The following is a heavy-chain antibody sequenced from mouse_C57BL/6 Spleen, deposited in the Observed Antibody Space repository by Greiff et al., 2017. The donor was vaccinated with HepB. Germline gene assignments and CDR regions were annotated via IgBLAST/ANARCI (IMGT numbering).Heavy chain of an antibody. CDR3: ARNLGGSSYGY. Sequence: QVQLQQPGAELVKPGASVKLSCKASGYTFTSYWMHWVKQRPGQGLEWIGMIHPNSGSTNYNEKFKSKATLTVDKSSSTAYMQLSSLTSEDSAVYYCARNLGGSSYGYWGQGTTLTVSS. D-gene: IGHD1-1*01. J-gene: IGHJ2*01. CDR2: IHPNSGST. CDR1: GYTFTSYW. V-gene: IGHV1-64*01.